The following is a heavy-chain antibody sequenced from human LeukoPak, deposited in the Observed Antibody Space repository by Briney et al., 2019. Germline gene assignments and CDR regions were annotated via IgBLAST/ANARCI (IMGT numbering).Heavy chain of an antibody. CDR3: ARDHLRSGWFDP. V-gene: IGHV4-31*03. Sequence: SQTLSLTCTVSGGSISSGGYYWSWIRQHPGKGLEWIGYIYYSGSTYYNPSPKSRVTISVDTSKNQFSLKLSSVTAADTAVYYCARDHLRSGWFDPWGQGTLVTVSS. J-gene: IGHJ5*02. CDR1: GGSISSGGYY. D-gene: IGHD3-16*01. CDR2: IYYSGST.